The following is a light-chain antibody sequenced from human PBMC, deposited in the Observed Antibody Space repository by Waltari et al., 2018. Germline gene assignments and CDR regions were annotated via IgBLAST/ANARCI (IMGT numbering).Light chain of an antibody. CDR1: QSVSSSY. CDR3: QQYAYSPFT. V-gene: IGKV3-20*01. J-gene: IGKJ2*01. CDR2: GAS. Sequence: EIVLTQSPGTLSLSPGEGATPSCRASQSVSSSYIVWYQQKPGQALRLLIYGASSRATGIPDRFSGSGSGTDFTLTINRLEPEDFAVYYCQQYAYSPFTFGQGTKLEIK.